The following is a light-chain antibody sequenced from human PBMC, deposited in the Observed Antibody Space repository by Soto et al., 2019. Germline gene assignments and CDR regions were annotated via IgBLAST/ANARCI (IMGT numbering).Light chain of an antibody. CDR3: SSYTSSSTHV. V-gene: IGLV2-14*03. J-gene: IGLJ1*01. CDR2: DVS. CDR1: SSDVGAYNF. Sequence: QSVLTQPASVSGSPGQSITISCTRTSSDVGAYNFVSWYQQHPGKVPKLMIFDVSSRPSGVSDRFSGSKSRNTASLTISGLQAEDEGDYYCSSYTSSSTHVFGSGTKLTVL.